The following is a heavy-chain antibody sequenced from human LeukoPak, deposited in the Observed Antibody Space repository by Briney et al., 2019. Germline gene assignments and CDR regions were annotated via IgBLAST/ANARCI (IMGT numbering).Heavy chain of an antibody. Sequence: SETLSLTCTVSGGSVSSPSYYWSWIRQPPGKALEWIGYIYYSGSTNYNPSLKSRVIISVDTSKNQFSLKLSSVIAADTAVYYCARGLSYFDHWGQGGLVTVSS. D-gene: IGHD2-21*02. V-gene: IGHV4-61*01. CDR3: ARGLSYFDH. CDR2: IYYSGST. CDR1: GGSVSSPSYY. J-gene: IGHJ4*02.